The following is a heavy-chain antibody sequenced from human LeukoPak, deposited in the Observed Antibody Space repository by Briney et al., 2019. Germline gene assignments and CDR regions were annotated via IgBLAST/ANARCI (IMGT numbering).Heavy chain of an antibody. CDR2: INPHTGGT. CDR3: ARDLATIDGIAWYYFEN. CDR1: GYTLTAHY. D-gene: IGHD5-12*01. J-gene: IGHJ4*02. Sequence: ASGKLSCKASGYTLTAHYIYGVRHAPGHGFKWRGGINPHTGGTDYAQKFQDRIAISTYTSISTAYMELSRLRSDDTALYYCARDLATIDGIAWYYFENWGQGTLVTVS. V-gene: IGHV1-2*02.